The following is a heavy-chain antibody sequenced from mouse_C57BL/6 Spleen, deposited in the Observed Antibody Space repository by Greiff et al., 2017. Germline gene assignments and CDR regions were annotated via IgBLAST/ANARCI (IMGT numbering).Heavy chain of an antibody. Sequence: QVQLQQPGAELVKPGASVKLSCKASGYTFTSYWMHWVKQRPGQGLEWIGMIHPNSGSTNYNEKFKSKATLTVDKSSSTAYMQLSSLTSEDSAVYYCARYDRGDYFDYWGQGTTLTVSS. V-gene: IGHV1-64*01. CDR1: GYTFTSYW. J-gene: IGHJ2*01. CDR3: ARYDRGDYFDY. D-gene: IGHD2-12*01. CDR2: IHPNSGST.